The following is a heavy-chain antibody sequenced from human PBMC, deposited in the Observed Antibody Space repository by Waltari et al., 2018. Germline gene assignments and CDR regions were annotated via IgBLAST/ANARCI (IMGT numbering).Heavy chain of an antibody. Sequence: EVQLVESGGGLVKPGGSLRLSCAASGFTFSRYSMTWVRQAPGKGLEWVSSIISSSSYIYYADSVKGRFTISRDNAKNSLYLQMNSLRAEDTAVYYCARDWPTMPMVRETPAFDYWGQGTLVTVSS. J-gene: IGHJ4*02. CDR3: ARDWPTMPMVRETPAFDY. CDR1: GFTFSRYS. CDR2: IISSSSYI. V-gene: IGHV3-21*01. D-gene: IGHD3-10*01.